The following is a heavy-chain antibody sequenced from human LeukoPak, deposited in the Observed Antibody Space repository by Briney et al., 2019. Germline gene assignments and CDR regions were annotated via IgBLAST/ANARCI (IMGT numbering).Heavy chain of an antibody. J-gene: IGHJ1*01. CDR3: PVTVAASSLEYFQH. Sequence: WVRQPPGKGLEWIGTIYYSGTTYYNPSLKSRVTISVDTSKNQFSLKLSSVTAADTAVYYCPVTVAASSLEYFQHWGQGTLVTVSS. D-gene: IGHD6-19*01. CDR2: IYYSGTT. V-gene: IGHV4-39*07.